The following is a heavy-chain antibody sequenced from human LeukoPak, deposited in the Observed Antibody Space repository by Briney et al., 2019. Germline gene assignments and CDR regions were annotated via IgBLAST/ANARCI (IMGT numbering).Heavy chain of an antibody. CDR3: AKEGGTRGTFDV. J-gene: IGHJ3*01. D-gene: IGHD3/OR15-3a*01. CDR1: GFSFSNYA. V-gene: IGHV3-23*01. CDR2: ISGSGGST. Sequence: GGSLRLSCAASGFSFSNYAMRWVRQAPGKGLEWVSTISGSGGSTDYADSVKGRFTISRDNSKNTLYLQMNSLRAEDTALYYCAKEGGTRGTFDVWGQGTMVTVSS.